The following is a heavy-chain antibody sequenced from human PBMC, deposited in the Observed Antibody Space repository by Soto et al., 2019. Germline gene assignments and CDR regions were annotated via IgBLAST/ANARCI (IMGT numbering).Heavy chain of an antibody. Sequence: GGSLRISCAAYGFTFSSYAMCCVRQAPGKGLEWVSAISGSGGSTYYADSVKGRFTISRDNSKNTLYLQMNSLRAEDTAVYYCAKNPGYYYDSTGYHFDYWGQGTLVTVSS. CDR3: AKNPGYYYDSTGYHFDY. J-gene: IGHJ4*02. V-gene: IGHV3-23*01. CDR2: ISGSGGST. D-gene: IGHD3-22*01. CDR1: GFTFSSYA.